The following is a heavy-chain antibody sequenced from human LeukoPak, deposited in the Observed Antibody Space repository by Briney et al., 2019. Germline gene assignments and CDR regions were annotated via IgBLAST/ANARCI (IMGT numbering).Heavy chain of an antibody. D-gene: IGHD5-18*01. V-gene: IGHV4-4*07. CDR2: IYTSGST. CDR3: ARWGGYSYGFTRGFDS. CDR1: GNSFGDYY. J-gene: IGHJ4*02. Sequence: SETLSLTCIVSGNSFGDYYWSWIRQPAGKGLEWIGRIYTSGSTTYNPSLKSRVTMSVDTSKSQFSLKLTSVTAADTAVYYCARWGGYSYGFTRGFDSWGQGTLVTVSS.